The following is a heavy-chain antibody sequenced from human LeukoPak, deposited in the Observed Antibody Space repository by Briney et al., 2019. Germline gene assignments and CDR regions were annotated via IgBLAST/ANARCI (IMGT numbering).Heavy chain of an antibody. CDR1: GGSISSYY. CDR2: IYYSGST. CDR3: ARFTPQGYGWGGYNRFDP. Sequence: PSETLSLTCTVSGGSISSYYWNWIRQPPGKGLEWIGYIYYSGSTNYNPSLKSRVTISLDTSKNQFSLNLTSVTAADTAVYYCARFTPQGYGWGGYNRFDPWGQGTLVTVSS. J-gene: IGHJ5*02. D-gene: IGHD3-16*01. V-gene: IGHV4-59*01.